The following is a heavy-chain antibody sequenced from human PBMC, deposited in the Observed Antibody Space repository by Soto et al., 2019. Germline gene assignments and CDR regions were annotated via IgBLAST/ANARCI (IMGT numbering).Heavy chain of an antibody. Sequence: GGSLRLSCAASGFTFSSYAMHWVRQAPGKGLEWVAVISYDGSNKYYADSVKGRFTISRDNSKNTLYLQMNSLRAEDTAVYYCARDETPYSYGYSTVDYWGQGTLVTVSS. V-gene: IGHV3-30-3*01. CDR2: ISYDGSNK. CDR1: GFTFSSYA. CDR3: ARDETPYSYGYSTVDY. J-gene: IGHJ4*02. D-gene: IGHD5-18*01.